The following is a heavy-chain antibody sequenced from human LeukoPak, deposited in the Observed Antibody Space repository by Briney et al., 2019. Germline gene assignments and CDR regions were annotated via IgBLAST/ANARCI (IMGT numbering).Heavy chain of an antibody. J-gene: IGHJ4*02. CDR3: ARDYYDSSGYCDY. CDR1: GFTFSSYS. Sequence: GGSLRLSCAASGFTFSSYSMNWVRQAPGKGLEWVSSISRSSSYIYYADSVKGQFTISRDNAKNSLYLQMNSLRAEDTAVYYCARDYYDSSGYCDYWGQGTLVTVSS. D-gene: IGHD3-22*01. V-gene: IGHV3-21*01. CDR2: ISRSSSYI.